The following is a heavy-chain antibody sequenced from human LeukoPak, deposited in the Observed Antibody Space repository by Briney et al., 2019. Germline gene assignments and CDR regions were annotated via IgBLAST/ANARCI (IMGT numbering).Heavy chain of an antibody. CDR3: AREGDGYKLDY. J-gene: IGHJ4*02. CDR2: IIPILGIA. Sequence: SVKVSCKASGGTFTSYAISWVRQAPGQGLEWMGRIIPILGIANYAQKFQGRVTITADKSTSTAYMELSSLRSEDTAVYYCAREGDGYKLDYWGQGTLVTVSS. CDR1: GGTFTSYA. V-gene: IGHV1-69*04. D-gene: IGHD5-12*01.